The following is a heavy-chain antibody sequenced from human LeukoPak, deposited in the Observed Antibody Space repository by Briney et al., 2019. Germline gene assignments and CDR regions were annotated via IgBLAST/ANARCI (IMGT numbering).Heavy chain of an antibody. Sequence: PSGTLSLTCAVSGGSISSSNWWSWVRQPPGKGLEWIGEIYHSGSTNYNPSLKSRVTMSLDESKNQFSLSLTSVTAADTAVFFCATGYSSGWPTYYFDFWGPGTLVTVSS. V-gene: IGHV4-4*02. CDR3: ATGYSSGWPTYYFDF. J-gene: IGHJ4*02. CDR1: GGSISSSNW. D-gene: IGHD6-19*01. CDR2: IYHSGST.